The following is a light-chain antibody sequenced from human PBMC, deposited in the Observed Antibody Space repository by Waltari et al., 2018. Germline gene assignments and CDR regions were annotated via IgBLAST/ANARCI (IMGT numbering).Light chain of an antibody. CDR3: QQYDSESYT. J-gene: IGKJ2*01. CDR2: RAS. Sequence: DIQMTQPPSPLSASVGAKITITCRAKESISIWLAWYQHKPGTAPKLLIYRASTLERGVPSRFSGAGSGTEFTLTISSLQPDDFATYYCQQYDSESYTFGQGTKLEIK. V-gene: IGKV1-5*03. CDR1: ESISIW.